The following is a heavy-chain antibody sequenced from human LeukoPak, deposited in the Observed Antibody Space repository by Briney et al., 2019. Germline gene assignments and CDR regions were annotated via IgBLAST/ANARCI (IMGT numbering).Heavy chain of an antibody. V-gene: IGHV4-59*01. Sequence: PSETLSLTCTVSGGSISSYYWSWIRQPPGKGLEWIGYIYYSGSTNYNPSLKSRVTISVDTSKTQFTRKRSSVTAADTAVYYCARNQAASCDYWGQGTLVTVSS. CDR1: GGSISSYY. CDR2: IYYSGST. J-gene: IGHJ4*02. CDR3: ARNQAASCDY.